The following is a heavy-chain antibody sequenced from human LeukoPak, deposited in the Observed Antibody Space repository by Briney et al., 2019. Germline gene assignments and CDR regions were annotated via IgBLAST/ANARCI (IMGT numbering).Heavy chain of an antibody. CDR2: INHSGST. J-gene: IGHJ3*02. D-gene: IGHD3-16*01. CDR1: GGSFSGYY. Sequence: PSETLSLTCAAYGGSFSGYYWSWIRQPPGKGLEWIGEINHSGSTNYNPSLKSRVTISVDTSKNQFSLKLSSVTAADTAVYYCARHGGVASGPNDAFDIWGQGTMVTVSS. CDR3: ARHGGVASGPNDAFDI. V-gene: IGHV4-34*01.